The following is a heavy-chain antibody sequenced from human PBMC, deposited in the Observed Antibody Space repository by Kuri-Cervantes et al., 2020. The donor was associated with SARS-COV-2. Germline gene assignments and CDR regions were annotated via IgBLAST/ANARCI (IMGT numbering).Heavy chain of an antibody. CDR3: ARDSPYYYDSSGYYPRRGYYYGMDV. J-gene: IGHJ6*02. Sequence: SVKVSCKASGGTFSSYAISWVRQAPGQGLEWMGGIIPIFGTANYAQKFQGRVTITADESTSTAYMELSSLRSEDTAVYYCARDSPYYYDSSGYYPRRGYYYGMDVWGQGTTVTVSS. CDR2: IIPIFGTA. D-gene: IGHD3-22*01. CDR1: GGTFSSYA. V-gene: IGHV1-69*13.